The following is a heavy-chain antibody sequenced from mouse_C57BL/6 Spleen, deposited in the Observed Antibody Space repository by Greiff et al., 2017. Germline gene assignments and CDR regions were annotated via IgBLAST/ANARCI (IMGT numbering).Heavy chain of an antibody. D-gene: IGHD4-1*01. CDR1: GFSFNTYA. J-gene: IGHJ3*01. Sequence: EVMLVESGGGLVQPKGSLKLSCAASGFSFNTYAMNWVRPAPGKGLEWVARIRSKSNNYATYYADSVKDRFTISRDDSESMLYLQMNNLKTEDTAMYYCVREENWDEWFAYWGQGTLVTVSA. CDR2: IRSKSNNYAT. CDR3: VREENWDEWFAY. V-gene: IGHV10-1*01.